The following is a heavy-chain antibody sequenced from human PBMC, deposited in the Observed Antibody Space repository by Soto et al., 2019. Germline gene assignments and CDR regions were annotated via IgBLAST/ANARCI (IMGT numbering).Heavy chain of an antibody. J-gene: IGHJ3*02. CDR1: GGSISSADYY. V-gene: IGHV4-30-4*01. Sequence: QVQLHESGPGLVKPSQTLSLTCTVSGGSISSADYYWSWIRQPPGKGLEWIGYINYSGSTHYNPSLKSRLSISVDTSKNQFSLKLTSVTAADTAVYYCASLANYYDSSGSYYGAFDIWGQGTMVTVSA. CDR3: ASLANYYDSSGSYYGAFDI. CDR2: INYSGST. D-gene: IGHD3-22*01.